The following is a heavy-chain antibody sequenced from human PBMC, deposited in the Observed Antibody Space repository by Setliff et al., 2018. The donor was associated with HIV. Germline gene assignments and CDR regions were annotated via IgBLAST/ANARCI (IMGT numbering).Heavy chain of an antibody. Sequence: GASVKVSCKVSGDTFNKYAISWVRQAPGQGLEWMGGIILFLDITNYAPRFQDRLTIDADKFTRTVYMQLSSLRSEDTAAYYCARHGDFDTYYNSMDVWGQGTTVTVSS. CDR2: IILFLDIT. J-gene: IGHJ6*02. CDR1: GDTFNKYA. V-gene: IGHV1-69*10. CDR3: ARHGDFDTYYNSMDV. D-gene: IGHD3-9*01.